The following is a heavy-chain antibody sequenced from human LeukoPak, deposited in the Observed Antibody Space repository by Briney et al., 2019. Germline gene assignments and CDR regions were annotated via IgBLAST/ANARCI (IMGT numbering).Heavy chain of an antibody. J-gene: IGHJ6*03. CDR2: IKQDGSEK. V-gene: IGHV3-7*01. D-gene: IGHD5-18*01. CDR1: GFTFSSYW. Sequence: GGSLRLSCAASGFTFSSYWMSWVRQAPGKGLEWVANIKQDGSEKYYVDSVKGRFTISRDNAKNSLYLQMNSLRAEDTAVYYCARGDTALKNYMDVWGKGTSLTLS. CDR3: ARGDTALKNYMDV.